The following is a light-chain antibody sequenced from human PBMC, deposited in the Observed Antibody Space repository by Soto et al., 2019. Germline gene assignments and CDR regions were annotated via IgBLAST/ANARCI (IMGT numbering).Light chain of an antibody. V-gene: IGKV1-39*01. Sequence: DIQMTQSPSSLSASVGDRVTITCRARQSISSYLNWYQQKPGKAPKLLIYAASSLQSGVPSRFSGSGSGTDFTLTISSLHPEDFATYYCQQSYNTLSAFGGGTKVEIK. CDR2: AAS. CDR1: QSISSY. J-gene: IGKJ4*01. CDR3: QQSYNTLSA.